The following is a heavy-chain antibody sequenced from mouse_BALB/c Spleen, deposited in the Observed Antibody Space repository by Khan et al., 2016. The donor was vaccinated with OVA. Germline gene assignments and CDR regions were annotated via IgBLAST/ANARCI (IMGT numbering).Heavy chain of an antibody. CDR3: ALDSSGFFAY. CDR1: GISITTGNYR. Sequence: EVQLQESGPGLVKPSQTVSLTCTVTGISITTGNYRWSWIRQFPGNKLEWIGYIYYSGTITYTPSLTSRTPITRDTSKTQFFLEMNSLTAEDTATYYCALDSSGFFAYWGQGTLVTVAA. J-gene: IGHJ3*01. V-gene: IGHV3-5*02. CDR2: IYYSGTI. D-gene: IGHD3-1*01.